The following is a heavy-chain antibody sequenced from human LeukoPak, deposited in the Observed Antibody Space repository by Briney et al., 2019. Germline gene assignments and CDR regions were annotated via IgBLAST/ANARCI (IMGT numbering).Heavy chain of an antibody. CDR1: GGTFSIYA. CDR2: IIPILGIA. D-gene: IGHD5-12*01. CDR3: ARHGYSGYDYSGGGYYYYGMDV. V-gene: IGHV1-69*04. Sequence: ASVNVSCKASGGTFSIYAISWVRQAPGQGLEWMGRIIPILGIANYAQKFQVRATITADKSTSTAYMELSSLRSEDTAVYYCARHGYSGYDYSGGGYYYYGMDVWGQGTTVTVSS. J-gene: IGHJ6*02.